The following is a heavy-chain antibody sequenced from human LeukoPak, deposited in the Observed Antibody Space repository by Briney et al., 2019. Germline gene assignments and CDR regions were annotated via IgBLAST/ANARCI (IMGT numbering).Heavy chain of an antibody. V-gene: IGHV4-59*11. CDR2: ISYSGST. D-gene: IGHD5-24*01. J-gene: IGHJ4*02. CDR1: GGSISSHY. CDR3: ARGRDGYNFLFWVY. Sequence: SETLSLTCTVSGGSISSHYWSWIRQPPGKGLEWIGHISYSGSTKYNPSIKSRVTISIGTSKSQFSLQLSSVTAADTAVYYCARGRDGYNFLFWVYWGQGTLVTVSS.